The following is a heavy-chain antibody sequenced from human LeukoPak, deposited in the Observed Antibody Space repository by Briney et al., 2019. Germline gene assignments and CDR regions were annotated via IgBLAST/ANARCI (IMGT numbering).Heavy chain of an antibody. Sequence: GGSLRLSCAASGFTFSSYSMNWVRQAPGKGLEWVSSISSSSSYIYYADSVKGRFTISRDNAKNSLYLQMSSLRAEDTAVYYCARDLRVTMVRGVPRSPFDYWGQGTLVTVSS. J-gene: IGHJ4*02. V-gene: IGHV3-21*01. CDR1: GFTFSSYS. CDR3: ARDLRVTMVRGVPRSPFDY. CDR2: ISSSSSYI. D-gene: IGHD3-10*01.